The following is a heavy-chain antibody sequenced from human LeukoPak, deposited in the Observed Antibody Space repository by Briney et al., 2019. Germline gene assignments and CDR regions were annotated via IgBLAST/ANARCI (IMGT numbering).Heavy chain of an antibody. CDR3: ASERNYYDSSGYYYFDY. J-gene: IGHJ4*02. CDR2: IIPIFGTA. Sequence: GASVKVSCEASGGTFSSYAISWVRQAPGQGLEWMGGIIPIFGTANYAQKFQGRVTITADESTSTAYMELSSLRSEDTAVYYCASERNYYDSSGYYYFDYWGQGTLVTVSS. D-gene: IGHD3-22*01. CDR1: GGTFSSYA. V-gene: IGHV1-69*13.